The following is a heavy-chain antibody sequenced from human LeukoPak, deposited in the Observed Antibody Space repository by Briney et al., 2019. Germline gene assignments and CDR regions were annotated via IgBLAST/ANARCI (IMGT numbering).Heavy chain of an antibody. CDR2: FYYSGST. Sequence: SETLSLTCTVSGGSISSSSYYWGWIRQPPGKGLEWIGSFYYSGSTYYNPSLKSRVTISVDTPKNQFSLKLSSVTAADTAVYYCASRYCSGGSCYFDYWGQGTLVTVSS. V-gene: IGHV4-39*01. J-gene: IGHJ4*02. CDR3: ASRYCSGGSCYFDY. CDR1: GGSISSSSYY. D-gene: IGHD2-15*01.